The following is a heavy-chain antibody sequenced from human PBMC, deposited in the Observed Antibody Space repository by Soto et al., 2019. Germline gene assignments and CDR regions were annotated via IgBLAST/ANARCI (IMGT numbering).Heavy chain of an antibody. CDR1: GFTFSSYE. V-gene: IGHV3-48*03. Sequence: PGGSLRLSCAASGFTFSSYEMNWVRQAPGKGLEWVSHISSSGNTIYYADSVKGRFTIPRDNAKNSLYLQMNSLRAEDTAAYYCARDQYGDYASAFDIWGQGTVVTVSS. D-gene: IGHD4-17*01. CDR3: ARDQYGDYASAFDI. J-gene: IGHJ3*02. CDR2: ISSSGNTI.